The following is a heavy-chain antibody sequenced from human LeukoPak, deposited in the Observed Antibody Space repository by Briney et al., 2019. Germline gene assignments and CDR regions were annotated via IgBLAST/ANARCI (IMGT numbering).Heavy chain of an antibody. D-gene: IGHD6-19*01. CDR1: GYTFTDYN. V-gene: IGHV1-2*02. J-gene: IGHJ4*02. CDR3: AISSSGWPLYFDC. Sequence: ASVKVSCKASGYTFTDYNLHWGRHAPGEGVEWMGWINHKSGGTTFAQTHQGGVTMTADTSIDTAYLERSNWKSNNTPIYYCAISSSGWPLYFDCWGQGTLVTVSS. CDR2: INHKSGGT.